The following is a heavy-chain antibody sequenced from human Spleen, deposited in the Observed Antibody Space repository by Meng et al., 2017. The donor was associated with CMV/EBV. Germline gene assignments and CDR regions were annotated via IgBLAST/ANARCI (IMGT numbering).Heavy chain of an antibody. CDR1: GFTFNTYA. CDR3: ARGKYYFDSSVDY. J-gene: IGHJ4*02. V-gene: IGHV3-30-3*01. D-gene: IGHD3-22*01. Sequence: GESLKISCTASGFTFNTYAIHWVRQAPGKGLEWMAVISSHGTKKYFADSVKARFTISRDNAKNSLYLQMNSLRAEDTAVYYCARGKYYFDSSVDYWGQGTLVTVSS. CDR2: ISSHGTKK.